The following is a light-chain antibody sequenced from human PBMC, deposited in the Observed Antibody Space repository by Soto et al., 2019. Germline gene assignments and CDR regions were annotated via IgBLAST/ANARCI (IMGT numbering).Light chain of an antibody. CDR1: QSVSSS. Sequence: EIVLTQSPGTLSVSPGERATLSCWASQSVSSSFVAWYQQKPGQAPRLLIYGASTRATGIPARFSGSGSGTEFTLTISSLQSEDFAVYYCQQYNNWPRGTFGQGTKVDIK. J-gene: IGKJ1*01. CDR3: QQYNNWPRGT. V-gene: IGKV3-15*01. CDR2: GAS.